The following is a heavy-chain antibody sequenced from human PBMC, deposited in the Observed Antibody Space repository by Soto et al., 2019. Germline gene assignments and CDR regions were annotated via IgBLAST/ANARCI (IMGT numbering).Heavy chain of an antibody. V-gene: IGHV3-30-3*01. Sequence: QVQLVESGGGVVQPGRSLRLSCAASGFTFSSYAMHWVRQAPGKGLEWVAVISYDGSNKYYADSVKGRFTISRDNSKNTLYLQMNSLRAEDTAVYYCARDYGQSEVQVGNWGEIYYWGQGTLVTVSS. CDR3: ARDYGQSEVQVGNWGEIYY. D-gene: IGHD7-27*01. CDR1: GFTFSSYA. J-gene: IGHJ4*02. CDR2: ISYDGSNK.